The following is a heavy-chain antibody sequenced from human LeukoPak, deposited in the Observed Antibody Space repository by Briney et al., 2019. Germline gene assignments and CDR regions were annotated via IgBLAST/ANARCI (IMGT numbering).Heavy chain of an antibody. V-gene: IGHV3-23*01. D-gene: IGHD6-19*01. CDR1: GFTFSGYE. J-gene: IGHJ4*02. CDR3: AKAGIGVVGYFDY. Sequence: GGSLRLSCAASGFTFSGYEMNWVRQAPGKGLEWVSYVGASGSTTYYADSVKGRFTISRDNSKNTLYLQMNSLRDEDTALYYCAKAGIGVVGYFDYWGQGTLVTVSS. CDR2: VGASGSTT.